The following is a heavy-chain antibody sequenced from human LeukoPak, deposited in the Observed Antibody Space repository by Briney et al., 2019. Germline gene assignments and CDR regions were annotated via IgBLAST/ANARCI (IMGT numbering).Heavy chain of an antibody. CDR2: ISSSGSTI. CDR3: ARDRVRTRGIHYCDFDY. D-gene: IGHD1-26*01. J-gene: IGHJ4*02. Sequence: PGGSLRLSCAASGFTFSDYYMTLIRQAPGKGLEWLSYISSSGSTIYYADSVKGRFTISRDNANNSLYLQMNSLRAEDTAVYYCARDRVRTRGIHYCDFDYWGQGIMVTVSS. CDR1: GFTFSDYY. V-gene: IGHV3-11*01.